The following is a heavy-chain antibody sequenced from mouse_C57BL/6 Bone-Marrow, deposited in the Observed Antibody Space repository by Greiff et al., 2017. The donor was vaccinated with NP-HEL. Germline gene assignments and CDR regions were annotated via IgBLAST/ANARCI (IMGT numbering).Heavy chain of an antibody. CDR1: GYTFTSYG. J-gene: IGHJ2*01. CDR3: AYYFDY. CDR2: IYPRSGNT. Sequence: QVQLQPSGAELARPGASVKLSCKASGYTFTSYGISWVKQRTGQGLEWIGEIYPRSGNTYYNEKFKGKATLTADKSSSTAYMELRSLTSEDSAVYFCAYYFDYWGQGTTLTVSS. V-gene: IGHV1-81*01.